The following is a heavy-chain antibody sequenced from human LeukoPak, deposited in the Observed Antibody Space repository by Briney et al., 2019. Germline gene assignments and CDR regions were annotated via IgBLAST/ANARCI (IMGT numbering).Heavy chain of an antibody. D-gene: IGHD5-18*01. V-gene: IGHV4-4*02. Sequence: SETLSLTCAVSGGSISSSNWWSWVRQPPGKGLEWIGEIYHSGSTNYNPSLKSRVTISVDKSKNQFSLKLSSVTAADTAVHYCASGDTAMADAFDIWGQGTMVTVSS. CDR1: GGSISSSNW. CDR3: ASGDTAMADAFDI. CDR2: IYHSGST. J-gene: IGHJ3*02.